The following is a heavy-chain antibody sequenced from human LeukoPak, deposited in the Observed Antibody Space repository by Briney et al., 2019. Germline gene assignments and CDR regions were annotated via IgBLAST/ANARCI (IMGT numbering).Heavy chain of an antibody. CDR1: GYSFTGYF. CDR2: INLNSGGT. J-gene: IGHJ4*02. D-gene: IGHD3-22*01. CDR3: ARSDLYYYDSSGYYPPFDY. Sequence: GASVKVSCKGSGYSFTGYFMHWVRQAPGQGLEWMGCINLNSGGTNFAQKFQGRASMTRDPSMSTAYMELTRLRFDDTAVYYCARSDLYYYDSSGYYPPFDYWGPGNPGHRLL. V-gene: IGHV1-2*02.